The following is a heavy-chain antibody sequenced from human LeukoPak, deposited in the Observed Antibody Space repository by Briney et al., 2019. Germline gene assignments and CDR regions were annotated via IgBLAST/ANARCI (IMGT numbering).Heavy chain of an antibody. CDR3: AKAGSSRSDAFDI. CDR1: GFTFSSYA. Sequence: GGSLILYCAASGFTFSSYAMSWVRQAPGKGLGWVSAISGSGGSTYYADSVKGRFTISRDNSKNTLYLQMNSLRAEDTAVYYCAKAGSSRSDAFDIWGQGTMVTVSS. J-gene: IGHJ3*02. CDR2: ISGSGGST. D-gene: IGHD6-13*01. V-gene: IGHV3-23*01.